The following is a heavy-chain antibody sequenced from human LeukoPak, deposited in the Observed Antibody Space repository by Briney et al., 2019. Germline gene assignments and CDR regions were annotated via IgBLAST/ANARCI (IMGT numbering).Heavy chain of an antibody. V-gene: IGHV3-7*01. Sequence: GGSLRLSCAASGFTLSSYWMSWVRQAPGKGLEWVANIKQDGSEKYYVDSVKGRFTISRDNAKNSLYLQMNSLRAEDTAVYYCARWYSGSYGLDYWGQGTLVTVSS. J-gene: IGHJ4*02. CDR3: ARWYSGSYGLDY. D-gene: IGHD1-26*01. CDR2: IKQDGSEK. CDR1: GFTLSSYW.